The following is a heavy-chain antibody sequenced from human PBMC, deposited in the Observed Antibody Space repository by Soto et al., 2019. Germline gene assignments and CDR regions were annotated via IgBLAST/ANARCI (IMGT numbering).Heavy chain of an antibody. CDR3: ARAGIRTSFDY. V-gene: IGHV3-49*03. J-gene: IGHJ4*02. CDR1: GFTFGDYP. CDR2: IRSKAYGGTT. D-gene: IGHD2-21*01. Sequence: GGSLRLSCTASGFTFGDYPMSWFRQAPGKGLEWVGFIRSKAYGGTTEYAASVKGRFTISRDDSKSIAYLQMNSLKTEDTAVYYCARAGIRTSFDYWGQGTLVTVSS.